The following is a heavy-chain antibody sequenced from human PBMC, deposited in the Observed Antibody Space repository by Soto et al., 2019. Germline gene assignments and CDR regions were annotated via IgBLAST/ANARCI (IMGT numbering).Heavy chain of an antibody. CDR2: ISSSSSYI. CDR3: ARESLGYYFDY. J-gene: IGHJ4*02. V-gene: IGHV3-21*01. Sequence: GGSLRLSCAASGFTFSSYSMNWFRQAPGKGLEWVSSISSSSSYIYYADSVKGRFTISRDNAKNSLYLQMNSLRAEDTAVYYCARESLGYYFDYWGQGTLVTVSS. D-gene: IGHD3-16*01. CDR1: GFTFSSYS.